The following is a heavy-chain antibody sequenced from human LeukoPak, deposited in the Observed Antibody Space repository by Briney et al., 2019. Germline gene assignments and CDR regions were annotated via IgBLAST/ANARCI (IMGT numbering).Heavy chain of an antibody. CDR1: GGSISSGSYY. V-gene: IGHV4-61*02. D-gene: IGHD3-3*01. Sequence: PSQTLSLTCTVSGGSISSGSYYWSWIRQPAGKGLEWIGRIYTSGSTSYNPSLKSRVTISVDTSKNQFSLKLSSVTAADTAVYYCARDLDFWSGYDVYYYGMDVWGQGTTVTVSS. CDR3: ARDLDFWSGYDVYYYGMDV. J-gene: IGHJ6*02. CDR2: IYTSGST.